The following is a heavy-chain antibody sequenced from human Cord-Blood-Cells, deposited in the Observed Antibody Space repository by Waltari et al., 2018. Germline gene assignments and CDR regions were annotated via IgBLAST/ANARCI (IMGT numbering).Heavy chain of an antibody. CDR1: GFTVSSNY. CDR3: ARRSIGGAFDI. Sequence: EVQLVESGGGLIQPGGSLRLSGAASGFTVSSNYLGWVRQAPGKGLEWVSVIYSGGSTYYADSVKGRFTISRDNSKNTLYLQMNSLRAEDTAVYYCARRSIGGAFDIWGQGTMVTVSS. D-gene: IGHD2-15*01. V-gene: IGHV3-53*01. CDR2: IYSGGST. J-gene: IGHJ3*02.